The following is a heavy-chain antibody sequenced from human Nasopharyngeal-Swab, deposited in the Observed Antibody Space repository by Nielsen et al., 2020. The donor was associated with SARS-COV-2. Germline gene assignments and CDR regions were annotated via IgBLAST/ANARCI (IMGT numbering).Heavy chain of an antibody. D-gene: IGHD3-3*01. J-gene: IGHJ5*02. Sequence: SETLSLTCAVYGGSFSGYYWSWIRQPPGKGLEWIGEINHSGSTNYNPSLKSRVTISVDTSKNQFSLKLSSVTAADTAVYYCARAQYDFWSGSYRNWFDPWGQGTLVTVSS. CDR2: INHSGST. V-gene: IGHV4-34*01. CDR1: GGSFSGYY. CDR3: ARAQYDFWSGSYRNWFDP.